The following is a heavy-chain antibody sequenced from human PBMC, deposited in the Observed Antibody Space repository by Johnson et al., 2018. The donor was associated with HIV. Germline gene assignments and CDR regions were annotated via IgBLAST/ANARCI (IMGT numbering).Heavy chain of an antibody. CDR1: GFIFDDYD. CDR2: INWNGGRT. J-gene: IGHJ3*01. V-gene: IGHV3-20*03. Sequence: VQLVESGGGVVRPGGSLRLSSAGSGFIFDDYDMTWVRQAPGKGLEWVSGINWNGGRTGYADSVKGRFTISRENVNSSLYLQMNSLRAEDTALYYCARQHSYDSSGQGGGLDVWGQGTMVTVSS. CDR3: ARQHSYDSSGQGGGLDV. D-gene: IGHD3-22*01.